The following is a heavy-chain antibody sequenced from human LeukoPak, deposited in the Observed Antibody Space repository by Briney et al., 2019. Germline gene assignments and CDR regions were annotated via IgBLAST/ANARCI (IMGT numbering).Heavy chain of an antibody. Sequence: PSETLSLTCTVSGGSIGSGGYYWSWIRQPPGKGLEWIGYIYYSGSTNYNPSLKSRVTISVDTSKNQFSLKLSSVTAADTAVYYCARTHDYGDSYNWFDPWGQGTLVTVSS. V-gene: IGHV4-61*08. CDR1: GGSIGSGGYY. CDR2: IYYSGST. CDR3: ARTHDYGDSYNWFDP. D-gene: IGHD4-17*01. J-gene: IGHJ5*02.